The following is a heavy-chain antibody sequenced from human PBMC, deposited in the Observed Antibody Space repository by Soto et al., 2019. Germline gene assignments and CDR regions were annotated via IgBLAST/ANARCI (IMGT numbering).Heavy chain of an antibody. V-gene: IGHV4-59*01. CDR1: GGSISGYY. D-gene: IGHD6-13*01. CDR3: ARGSAAGTKSPFDY. J-gene: IGHJ4*02. CDR2: IHYSGST. Sequence: SETLSLTCTVSGGSISGYYWSWIRQSPGKGLEWIGYIHYSGSTNYNPSLKSRVTISVDTSKNQLTLKLSSVTAADTAVYYCARGSAAGTKSPFDYWGQGTLVTVS.